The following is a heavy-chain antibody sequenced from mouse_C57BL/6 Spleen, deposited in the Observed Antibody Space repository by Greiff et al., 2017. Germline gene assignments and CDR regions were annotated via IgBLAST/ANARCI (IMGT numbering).Heavy chain of an antibody. Sequence: EVKVVESGGGLVKPGGSLKLSCAASGFTFSDYGMHWVRQAPEKGLEWVAYISSGSSTIYYADTVKGRFTISRDNAKNTLFLQMTSLRSEDTAMYYCARRDGDYYAMDYWGQGTSVTGSS. J-gene: IGHJ4*01. CDR3: ARRDGDYYAMDY. V-gene: IGHV5-17*01. CDR2: ISSGSSTI. CDR1: GFTFSDYG.